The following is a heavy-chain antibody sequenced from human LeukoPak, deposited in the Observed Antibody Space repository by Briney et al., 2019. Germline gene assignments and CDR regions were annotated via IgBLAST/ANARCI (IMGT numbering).Heavy chain of an antibody. CDR1: GYTFTDYL. Sequence: ASVKVSCKASGYTFTDYLINWVRQAPGQGLEWVGSISTKNGYTKLAQKFQGRVAMTKDASANTIYMDLKSLTFDDTAVYYCAREKLWFGEFPFDNWGQGTLVSVSS. V-gene: IGHV1-18*01. D-gene: IGHD3-10*01. CDR3: AREKLWFGEFPFDN. CDR2: ISTKNGYT. J-gene: IGHJ4*02.